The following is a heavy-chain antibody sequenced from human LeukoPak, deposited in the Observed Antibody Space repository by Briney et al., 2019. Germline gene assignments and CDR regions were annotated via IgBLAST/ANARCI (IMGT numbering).Heavy chain of an antibody. D-gene: IGHD3-9*01. J-gene: IGHJ4*02. CDR2: IGGRDSGT. CDR1: GFIFSNYA. V-gene: IGHV3-23*01. Sequence: GGSLGLSCAASGFIFSNYAMSWVRQAPGKGLEWVSAIGGRDSGTYYADSVRGRFTVSRDDPKNTLYLQMNTLRAGDTAVYYCAKWGDYDILTGYYDSDYWGQGTLVTVSS. CDR3: AKWGDYDILTGYYDSDY.